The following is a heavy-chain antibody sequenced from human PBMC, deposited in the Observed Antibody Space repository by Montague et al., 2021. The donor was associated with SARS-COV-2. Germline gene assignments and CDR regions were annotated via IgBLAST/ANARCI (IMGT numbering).Heavy chain of an antibody. D-gene: IGHD2-15*01. J-gene: IGHJ3*02. CDR2: IYYSGNP. CDR1: GGSISTYY. V-gene: IGHV4-59*01. CDR3: ARGKGRSPDAFDI. Sequence: SETLSLTCTVSGGSISTYYWSWIRQSPGKGQEWIGYIYYSGNPNYNPSLTSRLSMSVDTSKNQFSLELSSVTAADTAVFFCARGKGRSPDAFDIWGQGITVTVSS.